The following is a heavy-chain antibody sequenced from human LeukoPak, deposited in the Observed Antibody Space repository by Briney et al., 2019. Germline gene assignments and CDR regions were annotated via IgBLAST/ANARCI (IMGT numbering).Heavy chain of an antibody. CDR1: GGSISTYY. J-gene: IGHJ4*02. D-gene: IGHD2-2*02. Sequence: SETLSLTCTVSGGSISTYYWSWIRQPPGKGLEWVGCISYTGNTYYNPSLKSRVTISVDTSKNQSSLKLSSVTAADTAVYYCARQGHIVVVPAAILPAAFIDYWGQGTLVTVSS. V-gene: IGHV4-59*08. CDR3: ARQGHIVVVPAAILPAAFIDY. CDR2: ISYTGNT.